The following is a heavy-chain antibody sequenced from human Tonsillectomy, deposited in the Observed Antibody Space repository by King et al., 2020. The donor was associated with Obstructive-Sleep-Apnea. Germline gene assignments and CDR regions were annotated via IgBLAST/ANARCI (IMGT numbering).Heavy chain of an antibody. CDR2: IYYSGST. CDR1: GDSISAITYY. V-gene: IGHV4-39*07. D-gene: IGHD2-21*02. J-gene: IGHJ2*01. CDR3: ARESHIVVVTAIGYFDL. Sequence: QLQESGPGLVKPSETLSLTCTVSGDSISAITYYWGWIRQPPGKGLGGIVTIYYSGSTYDTPSLKSLGTISVDTSRNQFSLKLSSVTAADTAVYYCARESHIVVVTAIGYFDLWGRGTLVTVSS.